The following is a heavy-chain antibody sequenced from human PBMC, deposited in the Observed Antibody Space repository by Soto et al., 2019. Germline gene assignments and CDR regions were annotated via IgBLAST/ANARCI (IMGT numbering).Heavy chain of an antibody. D-gene: IGHD6-13*01. CDR2: IVPLFRTT. J-gene: IGHJ6*02. Sequence: QVQLVQSGAEAKKPGSSVKVSCKTSGGTFSSYAISWVRQAPGQGLEWMGGIVPLFRTTNYAQKFQGRVTITADTYTYTEYMERSGLRAGDTAVYYCARGGYSSTWSNLLDRSGLDVWGQGTTVTVSS. CDR3: ARGGYSSTWSNLLDRSGLDV. V-gene: IGHV1-69*06. CDR1: GGTFSSYA.